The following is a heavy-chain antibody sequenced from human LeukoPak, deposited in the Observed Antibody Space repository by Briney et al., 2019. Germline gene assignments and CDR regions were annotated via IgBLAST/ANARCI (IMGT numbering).Heavy chain of an antibody. J-gene: IGHJ4*02. CDR2: IFPGDSDT. V-gene: IGHV5-51*01. Sequence: GESLKISCKGSGYRFTSYWIGWVRRMPGKGLEWMGTIFPGDSDTRYSPSFQGQVTISADKSISTAYVQWSSLKASDTAMYYCARLDSSGYYYWGQETLVTVSS. CDR1: GYRFTSYW. CDR3: ARLDSSGYYY. D-gene: IGHD3-22*01.